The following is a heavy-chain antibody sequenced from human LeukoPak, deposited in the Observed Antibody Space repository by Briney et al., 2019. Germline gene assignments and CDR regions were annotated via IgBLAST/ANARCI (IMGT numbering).Heavy chain of an antibody. Sequence: GGSLRLSCAASGFTFSSYAMSWVRQAPGKGLEWVSAISGPAGSWDYADSVKGRFTISRDNSKNTLFLQMNSLRADDTAIYYCAKKVGLVSAPLYYFDVGGQGPLVTVSS. CDR2: ISGPAGSW. D-gene: IGHD5/OR15-5a*01. J-gene: IGHJ4*02. V-gene: IGHV3-23*01. CDR1: GFTFSSYA. CDR3: AKKVGLVSAPLYYFDV.